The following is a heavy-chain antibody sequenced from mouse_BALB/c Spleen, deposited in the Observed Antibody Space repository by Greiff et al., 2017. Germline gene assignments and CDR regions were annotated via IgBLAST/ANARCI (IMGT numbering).Heavy chain of an antibody. D-gene: IGHD4-1*01. J-gene: IGHJ2*01. CDR1: GFSLTSYG. V-gene: IGHV2-2*02. CDR2: IWSGGST. CDR3: ARVAGTSLDY. Sequence: VQLQESGPGLVQPSQSLSITCTVSGFSLTSYGVHWVRQSPGKGLEWLGVIWSGGSTDYNAAFISRLSISKDNSKSQVFFKMNSLQATDTAIYYWARVAGTSLDYWGQGTTLTVSS.